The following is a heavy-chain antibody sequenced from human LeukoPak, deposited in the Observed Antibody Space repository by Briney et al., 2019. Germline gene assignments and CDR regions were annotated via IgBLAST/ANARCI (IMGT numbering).Heavy chain of an antibody. CDR3: ARDSPYYYGSGSATYYMDV. Sequence: KTSETLSLTCTVSGGSISSYYWSWIRQPPGKGLEWIGYIYYSGSTNYNPSLKGRVTISVDTSKNQFSLKLSSVTAADTAVYYCARDSPYYYGSGSATYYMDVWGKGTTVTISS. CDR2: IYYSGST. V-gene: IGHV4-59*01. D-gene: IGHD3-10*01. CDR1: GGSISSYY. J-gene: IGHJ6*03.